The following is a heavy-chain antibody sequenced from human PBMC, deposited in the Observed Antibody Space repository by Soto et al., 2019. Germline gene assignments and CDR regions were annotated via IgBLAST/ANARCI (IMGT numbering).Heavy chain of an antibody. J-gene: IGHJ5*02. V-gene: IGHV4-61*08. Sequence: SETLSLTCAVSGGSISSGAYSWGWIRQPPGKGLEWIGHIYSSGSTKYNPSLESRVTISVDTSKNQFSLKLISMASADTAIYFCARRAVAVSTIREDNWLDPWGQGTLVTVSS. CDR1: GGSISSGAYS. D-gene: IGHD2-21*02. CDR3: ARRAVAVSTIREDNWLDP. CDR2: IYSSGST.